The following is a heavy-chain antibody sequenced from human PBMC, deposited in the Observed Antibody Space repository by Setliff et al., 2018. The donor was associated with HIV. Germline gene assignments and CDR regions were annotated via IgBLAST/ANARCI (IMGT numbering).Heavy chain of an antibody. Sequence: SETLSLTCTVSGGSISSGGYYWSWIRQHPGKGPEWIGYIYYNGSTYYNPSLKSRVSMSVDTSKDQVFLKLSTVTAADTAVYYCARCYYNFWSGYPLDYMDVWGKGTTVTVSS. J-gene: IGHJ6*03. D-gene: IGHD3-3*01. CDR2: IYYNGST. CDR1: GGSISSGGYY. CDR3: ARCYYNFWSGYPLDYMDV. V-gene: IGHV4-31*03.